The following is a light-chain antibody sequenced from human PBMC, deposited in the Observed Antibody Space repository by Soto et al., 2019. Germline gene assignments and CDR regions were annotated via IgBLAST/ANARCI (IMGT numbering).Light chain of an antibody. V-gene: IGKV1-33*01. Sequence: DIQMTQSPSSLSASLGDRVTITCQASQDIRYYLNWYQQKPGKAPKLLIYDASNLETGVPSRFSGSGSGTDFTFTISSLQPEDIATYYCQQYDNLLTFGGGTKVEIK. J-gene: IGKJ4*01. CDR3: QQYDNLLT. CDR1: QDIRYY. CDR2: DAS.